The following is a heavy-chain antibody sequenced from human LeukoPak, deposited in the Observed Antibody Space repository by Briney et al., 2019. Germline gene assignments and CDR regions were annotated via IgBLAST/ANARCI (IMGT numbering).Heavy chain of an antibody. D-gene: IGHD5-24*01. V-gene: IGHV5-51*01. CDR2: IYPGDSDT. J-gene: IGHJ5*02. Sequence: GESLQISCKSSGYSFTRYWSGWVRQMPGKGLEWMGIIYPGDSDTRYSPSFQGQVTISADKSISTAYLQWSSLKASDTAIYYCARQGWLQSEHNWFDPWGQGTLVTVSS. CDR3: ARQGWLQSEHNWFDP. CDR1: GYSFTRYW.